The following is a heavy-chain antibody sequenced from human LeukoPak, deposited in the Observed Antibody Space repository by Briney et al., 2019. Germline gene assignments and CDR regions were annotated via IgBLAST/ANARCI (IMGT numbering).Heavy chain of an antibody. D-gene: IGHD6-6*01. CDR1: GGSISSSNW. CDR2: IYHSGST. CDR3: ARFYSSSPWGGFDY. J-gene: IGHJ4*02. Sequence: SETLSLTCTVSGGSISSSNWWSWVRQPPGKGLEWIGQIYHSGSTNYNPSLKSRVAISVDKSKNQFSLNLISVTAADTAEYYCARFYSSSPWGGFDYWGQGTLVTVSS. V-gene: IGHV4-4*02.